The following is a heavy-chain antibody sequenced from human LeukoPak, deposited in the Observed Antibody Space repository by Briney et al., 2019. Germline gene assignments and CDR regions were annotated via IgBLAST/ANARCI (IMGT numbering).Heavy chain of an antibody. V-gene: IGHV4-31*03. D-gene: IGHD3-10*01. CDR3: ARGSSGSGRVDY. CDR1: GGSISSGGYY. CDR2: IYYSGTT. Sequence: TLSLTCTVSGGSISSGGYYWSWIRQHPGKGLEWIGYIYYSGTTYYSPSLKSRVIISVDTSKNQFSLDLSSVTAADTAVYYCARGSSGSGRVDYWGQGTLVTVSS. J-gene: IGHJ4*02.